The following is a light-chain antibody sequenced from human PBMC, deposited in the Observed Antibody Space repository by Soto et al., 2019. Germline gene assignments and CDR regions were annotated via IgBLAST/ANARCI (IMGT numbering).Light chain of an antibody. CDR3: HSFVGSAKQV. CDR1: NGDVGGYNY. J-gene: IGLJ3*02. CDR2: EVT. Sequence: QSALTQPPSASGSPGQSVTISCTGTNGDVGGYNYVSWYQQYPGKAPRLLIYEVTKRPSGVPDRFSGSKSGNSAYLTVSGLQAEYEADYYCHSFVGSAKQVFGGGTKLTVL. V-gene: IGLV2-8*01.